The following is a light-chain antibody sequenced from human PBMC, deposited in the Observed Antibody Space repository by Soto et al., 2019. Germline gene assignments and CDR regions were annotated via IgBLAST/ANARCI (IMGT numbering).Light chain of an antibody. CDR2: DAS. J-gene: IGKJ2*01. CDR1: QTLGYQ. V-gene: IGKV3-11*01. Sequence: EVVLTQSPATLSLSPGERATLSCRASQTLGYQLAWYQQKPGQAPRLLIYDASNRATGIPARFSGSGFGTDFTLTISSLEPEDFAVYYCQQRNNWPPGYTFGQGTKLEIK. CDR3: QQRNNWPPGYT.